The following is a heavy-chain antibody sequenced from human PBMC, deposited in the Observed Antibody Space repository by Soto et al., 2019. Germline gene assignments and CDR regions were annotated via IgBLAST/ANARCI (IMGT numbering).Heavy chain of an antibody. Sequence: ASVKVSCKASGYTFTSYAMHWVRQAPGQRLEWVGWINAGNGNTKYSQKFQGRVTITRDTSASTAYMELSSLRSEDTAVYYCARNLMDYDILTGYYIAYYFDYWGQGTLVTVS. CDR3: ARNLMDYDILTGYYIAYYFDY. CDR2: INAGNGNT. CDR1: GYTFTSYA. J-gene: IGHJ4*02. D-gene: IGHD3-9*01. V-gene: IGHV1-3*01.